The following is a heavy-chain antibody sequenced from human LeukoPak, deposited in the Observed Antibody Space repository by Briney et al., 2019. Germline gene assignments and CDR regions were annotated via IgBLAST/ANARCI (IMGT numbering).Heavy chain of an antibody. CDR1: GFTFSSYH. Sequence: GGSLRLSCEVSGFTFSSYHMNWVRQAPGKGLEWVSSIGSSGSYIYYADSLTGRFTISRDNAKNSLYLQMNSLRAEDTAMYYCARGALGWGVRGLYYFDYWGQGTLVTVSS. CDR2: IGSSGSYI. V-gene: IGHV3-21*01. D-gene: IGHD3-10*01. J-gene: IGHJ4*02. CDR3: ARGALGWGVRGLYYFDY.